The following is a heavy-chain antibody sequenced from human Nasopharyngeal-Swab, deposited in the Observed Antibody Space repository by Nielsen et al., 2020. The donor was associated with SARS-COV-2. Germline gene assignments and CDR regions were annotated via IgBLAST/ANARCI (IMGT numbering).Heavy chain of an antibody. CDR2: IWYDGSNK. J-gene: IGHJ4*02. CDR1: GFTFSSYG. CDR3: AVIAARPPEYFDY. Sequence: GESLKISCAASGFTFSSYGMHWVRQAPGKGLEWVAVIWYDGSNKYYADSVKGRFTISRDNSKNTLYLQMNSLRAEDTAAYYCAVIAARPPEYFDYWGQGTLVTVSS. D-gene: IGHD6-6*01. V-gene: IGHV3-33*01.